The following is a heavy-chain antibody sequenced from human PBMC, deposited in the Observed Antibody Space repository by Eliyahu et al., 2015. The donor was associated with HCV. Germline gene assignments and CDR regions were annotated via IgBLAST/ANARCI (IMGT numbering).Heavy chain of an antibody. Sequence: QVQLQESGPGLVKPSETLSXTCTVAXGSXXSYYWSWIRQPAGKGLEWIGRIYTSGSTNYNPSLKSRVTMSVDTSKNQFSLKLSSVTAADTAVYYCARDLEDFWSGDYYGMDVWGQGTTVTVSS. V-gene: IGHV4-4*07. J-gene: IGHJ6*02. CDR2: IYTSGST. D-gene: IGHD3-3*01. CDR3: ARDLEDFWSGDYYGMDV. CDR1: XGSXXSYY.